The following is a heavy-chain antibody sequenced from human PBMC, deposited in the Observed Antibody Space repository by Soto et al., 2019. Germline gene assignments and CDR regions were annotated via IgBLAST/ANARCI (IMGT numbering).Heavy chain of an antibody. CDR1: GVSISSDNC. V-gene: IGHV4-4*02. J-gene: IGHJ4*02. Sequence: QVQLQESGPGLVRPSGTVSLTCAVSGVSISSDNCGGWVRQPPGKALEWIGEIHHSGSTNYNPSLKSRVTMSVVPSKDLFSLTLNSVTAADTAFYYCARDQGSHPGDWGQGTLVSVSS. D-gene: IGHD6-13*01. CDR3: ARDQGSHPGD. CDR2: IHHSGST.